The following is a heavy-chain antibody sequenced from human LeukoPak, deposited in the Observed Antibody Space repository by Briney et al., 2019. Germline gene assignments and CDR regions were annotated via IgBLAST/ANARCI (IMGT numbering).Heavy chain of an antibody. V-gene: IGHV3-9*03. CDR1: GFIFDDYA. J-gene: IGHJ4*02. D-gene: IGHD2-15*01. CDR2: INWNSGTI. CDR3: ARDRFRYCSGAYCSHFEF. Sequence: GGSLRLSCAASGFIFDDYAMHWVRQAPGKGLEWVSGINWNSGTIGYADSVKGRFTISRGNAKNSLYLQMNSLRADDMAFYYCARDRFRYCSGAYCSHFEFWGQGTLVSVSS.